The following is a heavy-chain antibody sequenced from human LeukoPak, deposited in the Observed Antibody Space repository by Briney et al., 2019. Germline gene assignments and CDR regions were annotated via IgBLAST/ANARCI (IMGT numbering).Heavy chain of an antibody. Sequence: GGSLRLSCAASGFTFSSYAMHWVRQAPGKGLEYVSAISSNGGSTYYANSVKGRFTISRDNSKNTLYLQMGSLRAEDTAVYYCARPLSGYSSSLGYWGQGTLVTVSS. J-gene: IGHJ4*02. V-gene: IGHV3-64*01. CDR1: GFTFSSYA. D-gene: IGHD6-6*01. CDR3: ARPLSGYSSSLGY. CDR2: ISSNGGST.